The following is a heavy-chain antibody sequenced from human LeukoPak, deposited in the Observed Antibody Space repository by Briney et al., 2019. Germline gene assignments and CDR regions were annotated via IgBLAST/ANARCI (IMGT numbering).Heavy chain of an antibody. CDR2: ISGSGGST. CDR1: GFTFSSYA. D-gene: IGHD6-13*01. V-gene: IGHV3-23*01. J-gene: IGHJ4*02. Sequence: GGSLRLSCAASGFTFSSYAISWVRQAPGKGLEWVPAISGSGGSTYYADSVKGRFTISRDNSKNTLYLQMNSLRAEDTAVYYCAKERVWSSSWNVFDYWGQGTLVTVSS. CDR3: AKERVWSSSWNVFDY.